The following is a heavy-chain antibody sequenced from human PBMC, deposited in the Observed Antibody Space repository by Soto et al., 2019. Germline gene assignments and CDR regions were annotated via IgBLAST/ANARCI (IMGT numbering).Heavy chain of an antibody. Sequence: GGSVKGSCQGSWYTFTSFALHWGRQGPGQRLEWMGWINAGNGNTKYSQKFQGRVTITRDTSASTAYMELSSLRSEDTAVYYCARGYGGPIGWFDPWGQGTLVTVSS. V-gene: IGHV1-3*01. CDR3: ARGYGGPIGWFDP. CDR1: WYTFTSFA. D-gene: IGHD3-16*01. CDR2: INAGNGNT. J-gene: IGHJ5*02.